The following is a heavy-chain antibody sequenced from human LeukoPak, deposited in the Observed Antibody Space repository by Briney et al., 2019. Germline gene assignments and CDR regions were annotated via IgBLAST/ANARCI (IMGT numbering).Heavy chain of an antibody. D-gene: IGHD2-15*01. V-gene: IGHV4-4*07. J-gene: IGHJ6*03. CDR2: IYTSGST. CDR1: GGSISDYS. Sequence: PSETLSLTCTVSGGSISDYSWSWIRQPAGKGLEWIGRIYTSGSTNYNPSLKSRVTMSVDTSKNQFSLKLSSVTAADTAVYYCARDQVYSYYYYYMDVWGKGTTVTVSS. CDR3: ARDQVYSYYYYYMDV.